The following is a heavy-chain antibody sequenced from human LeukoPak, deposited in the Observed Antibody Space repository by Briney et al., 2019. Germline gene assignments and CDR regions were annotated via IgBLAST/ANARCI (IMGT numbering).Heavy chain of an antibody. CDR2: ISAYNGNT. V-gene: IGHV1-18*01. Sequence: SVKVSCKASGYTFTSYGISWVRQAPGQGLEWMGWISAYNGNTNYAQKLQGRVTMTTDTSTSTAYMELRSLRSDDTAVYYCASVSWLLSHDAFDIWGQGTMVTVSS. D-gene: IGHD3-9*01. CDR3: ASVSWLLSHDAFDI. CDR1: GYTFTSYG. J-gene: IGHJ3*02.